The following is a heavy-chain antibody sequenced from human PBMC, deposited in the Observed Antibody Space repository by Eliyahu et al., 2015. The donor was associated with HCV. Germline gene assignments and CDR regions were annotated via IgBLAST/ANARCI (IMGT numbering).Heavy chain of an antibody. J-gene: IGHJ4*02. CDR1: GFTFSGSA. CDR2: IRSKANNYAT. CDR3: TSRSDYNFLSGWVH. D-gene: IGHD3-3*01. Sequence: EVQLVESGGGLVQPGGSLKLSCAASGFTFSGSAMHWVRQASGKGLEWVGRIRSKANNYATAYSASLKGRFTISRDDSKNTAYLQVNSLKTEDTAVYYCTSRSDYNFLSGWVHWGQGTLVTVSS. V-gene: IGHV3-73*02.